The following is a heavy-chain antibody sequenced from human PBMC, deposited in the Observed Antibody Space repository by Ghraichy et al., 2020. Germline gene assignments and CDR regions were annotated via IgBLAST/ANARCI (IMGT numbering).Heavy chain of an antibody. CDR3: TTGTSGGEDD. CDR2: IKSYREGASV. D-gene: IGHD3-10*01. CDR1: GFIFMKAW. V-gene: IGHV3-15*01. Sequence: GGSLRLSCGGSGFIFMKAWMSWFRQVPGGGLEWIGRIKSYREGASVDYAAPVEGRFTISRDDSKNTMYLQMNNVKAEDTAVYYCTTGTSGGEDDWGQGTLVTVSS. J-gene: IGHJ4*02.